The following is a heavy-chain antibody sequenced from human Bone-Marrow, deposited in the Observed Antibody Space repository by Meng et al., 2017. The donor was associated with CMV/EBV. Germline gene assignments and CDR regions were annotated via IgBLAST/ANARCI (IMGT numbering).Heavy chain of an antibody. V-gene: IGHV6-1*01. J-gene: IGHJ4*02. CDR2: TYYRSKWYN. D-gene: IGHD3-22*01. Sequence: LRLSCAISGDSVSSNSAAWNWIRQSPSRGLEWLGRTYYRSKWYNDYAVSVKSRITINPDTSKNQFSLQLNSVTPEDTAVYYCARTHVKPPYYYDSSGYYGYYFDYWGQGTLVTVSS. CDR3: ARTHVKPPYYYDSSGYYGYYFDY. CDR1: GDSVSSNSAA.